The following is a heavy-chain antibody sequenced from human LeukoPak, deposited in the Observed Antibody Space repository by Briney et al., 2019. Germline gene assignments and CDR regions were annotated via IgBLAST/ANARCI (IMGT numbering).Heavy chain of an antibody. V-gene: IGHV3-23*01. CDR1: GFTFSTYA. D-gene: IGHD4-17*01. CDR2: FSNSGET. Sequence: PGGSLRLSCAASGFTFSTYAMAWVRQAPGKGLEWVSAFSNSGETHYADSVKGRFTISRDNSKNTLYLQMNSLRAEDTAVYYCAKDSTHDYGDSDFDYWGQGTLVTVSS. J-gene: IGHJ4*02. CDR3: AKDSTHDYGDSDFDY.